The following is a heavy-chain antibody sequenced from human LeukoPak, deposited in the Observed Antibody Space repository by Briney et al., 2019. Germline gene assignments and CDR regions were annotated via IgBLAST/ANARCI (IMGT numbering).Heavy chain of an antibody. J-gene: IGHJ4*02. Sequence: SQTLSLTCAVSGGSISSGGYSWSWIRQPPGKGLEWIGYIYHSGSTYYNPSLKSRVTISVDRSKNQFSLKLSSVTAADTAVYYCARLSRDCGGDCYLLFDYWGQGTLVTVSS. V-gene: IGHV4-30-2*01. CDR2: IYHSGST. CDR3: ARLSRDCGGDCYLLFDY. D-gene: IGHD2-21*02. CDR1: GGSISSGGYS.